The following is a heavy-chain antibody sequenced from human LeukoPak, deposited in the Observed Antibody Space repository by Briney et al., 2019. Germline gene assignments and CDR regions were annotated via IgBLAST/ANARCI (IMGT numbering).Heavy chain of an antibody. D-gene: IGHD3-3*02. CDR2: IRGSGGST. J-gene: IGHJ5*02. CDR1: GFTFSSYA. Sequence: GGSLRLSCAASGFTFSSYAMSWVRQAPGKGLEWVSAIRGSGGSTYYADSVKGRFTISRDNSKNTLYLQMNSLRAEDTAVYYCAKDQAPRISRYNNWFDPWGQGTLVTVSS. V-gene: IGHV3-23*01. CDR3: AKDQAPRISRYNNWFDP.